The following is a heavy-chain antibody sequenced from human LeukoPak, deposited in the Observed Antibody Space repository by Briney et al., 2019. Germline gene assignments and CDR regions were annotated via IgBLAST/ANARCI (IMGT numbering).Heavy chain of an antibody. D-gene: IGHD2-15*01. CDR1: GFTFSSYW. J-gene: IGHJ5*02. V-gene: IGHV3-74*01. Sequence: GRSLRPSCAASGFTFSSYWMHWVRHAPGKGLVWVSRINTVGSSTSYADSVKGRFTISRDNAKNTLYLQMNSLRAEDTAVYYCASGYCSGGSCYSSNNWFDPWGQGTLVTVSS. CDR3: ASGYCSGGSCYSSNNWFDP. CDR2: INTVGSST.